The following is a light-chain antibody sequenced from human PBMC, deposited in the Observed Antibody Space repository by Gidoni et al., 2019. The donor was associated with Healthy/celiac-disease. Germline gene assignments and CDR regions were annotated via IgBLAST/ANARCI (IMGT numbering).Light chain of an antibody. CDR1: QDIRKH. Sequence: DIQMTQSPFSLAASVGDRVSITCQASQDIRKHLNWYQQKPGKAPKLLINDASSLQTGVSSRFSGSGSGTDFTFTIGSLQPEDIATYYCQQYDDLPLTFGGXTKVEIK. J-gene: IGKJ4*01. CDR2: DAS. V-gene: IGKV1-33*01. CDR3: QQYDDLPLT.